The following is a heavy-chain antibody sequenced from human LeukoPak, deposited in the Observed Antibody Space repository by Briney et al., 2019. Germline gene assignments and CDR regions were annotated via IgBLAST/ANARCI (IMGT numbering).Heavy chain of an antibody. CDR3: AGNTYYYDSSGYSVPSTFDY. D-gene: IGHD3-22*01. J-gene: IGHJ4*02. CDR1: GGSFSGYY. V-gene: IGHV4-34*01. Sequence: PSETLSLTCAVYGGSFSGYYWSWIRQPPGKGLEWIGEINHSGSTNYNPSLKSRVTISVDTSKNQFSLKLSSVTAADTAVYYCAGNTYYYDSSGYSVPSTFDYWGQGTLVTVSS. CDR2: INHSGST.